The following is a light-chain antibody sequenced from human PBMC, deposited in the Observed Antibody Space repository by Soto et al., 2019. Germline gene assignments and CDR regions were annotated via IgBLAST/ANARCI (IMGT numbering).Light chain of an antibody. CDR1: QSVDSK. V-gene: IGKV3-15*01. CDR2: GAS. CDR3: QHDSTWLWT. J-gene: IGKJ1*01. Sequence: EIVMTQSPATLSVSPGERATLSCRASQSVDSKLAWYQQKPGQGPRLLIYGASSRATGIPARFSGSGSGAECTSTSSSRQAEDAAVYYGQHDSTWLWTFGKGTKVEIK.